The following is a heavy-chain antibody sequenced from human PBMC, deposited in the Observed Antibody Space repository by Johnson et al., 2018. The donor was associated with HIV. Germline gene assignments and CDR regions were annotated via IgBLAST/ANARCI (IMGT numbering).Heavy chain of an antibody. V-gene: IGHV3-30*02. Sequence: QVQLVESGGGLVQPGGSLRLSCAASGFTFSSYGMHWVRQAPGTGLEWAAFIRYDGSNKYYAASVKGRFTISRDNAKNSLYLQMNSLRAEDTAVYYCAKGLKLGSGDDAFNIWGQGTMVTVSS. D-gene: IGHD7-27*01. CDR2: IRYDGSNK. CDR1: GFTFSSYG. CDR3: AKGLKLGSGDDAFNI. J-gene: IGHJ3*02.